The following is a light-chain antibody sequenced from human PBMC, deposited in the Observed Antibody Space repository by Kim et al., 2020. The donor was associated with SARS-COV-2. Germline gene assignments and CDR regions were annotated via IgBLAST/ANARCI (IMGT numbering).Light chain of an antibody. Sequence: SYELTQPPSVSVSPGQTASITCFGDKLGDQYACWYQQRPGQSPVLVIYQDNKRPSGIPERFSGSNSGNTATLTISGTQAMDEADYYCQAWDSLHVVFGGG. CDR3: QAWDSLHVV. J-gene: IGLJ2*01. CDR2: QDN. V-gene: IGLV3-1*01. CDR1: KLGDQY.